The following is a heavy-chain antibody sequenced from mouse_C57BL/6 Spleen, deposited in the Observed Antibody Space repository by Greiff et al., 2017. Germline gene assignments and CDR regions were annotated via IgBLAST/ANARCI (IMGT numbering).Heavy chain of an antibody. V-gene: IGHV3-6*01. Sequence: ESGPGLVKPSQSLSLTCSVTGYSITSGYYWNWLRQFPGNKLEWMGYISYDGSNNYNPSLKNRISITRDTSKNQFFLKLNSVTTEDTATYYCARAPHYYGSRGYAMDYWGQGTSVTVSS. J-gene: IGHJ4*01. D-gene: IGHD1-1*01. CDR3: ARAPHYYGSRGYAMDY. CDR2: ISYDGSN. CDR1: GYSITSGYY.